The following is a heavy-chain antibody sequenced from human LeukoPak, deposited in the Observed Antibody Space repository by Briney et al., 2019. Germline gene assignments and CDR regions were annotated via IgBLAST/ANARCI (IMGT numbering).Heavy chain of an antibody. J-gene: IGHJ4*02. V-gene: IGHV3-9*01. D-gene: IGHD3-22*01. CDR1: GFTFDDYA. CDR3: AKEAYYYDSSGLFDY. CDR2: ISWNSGSI. Sequence: GGSLRLSCAASGFTFDDYAMHWVRQAPGKGLEWVSGISWNSGSIGYADSVKGRFTISRDNAKDSLYLQMNSLRAEGTALYYCAKEAYYYDSSGLFDYWGQGTLVTVSS.